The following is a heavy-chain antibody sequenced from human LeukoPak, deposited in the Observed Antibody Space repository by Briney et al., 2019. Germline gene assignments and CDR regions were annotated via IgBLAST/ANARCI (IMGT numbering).Heavy chain of an antibody. Sequence: ASVKVSCKASGYTFTSYGISWVRQAPGQGLEWMGWISGYNGNTYYAQNLQGRVTMTTDTSSSTAYMELRSLRSDDTAVYYCARDWYYYASGSHLGYDTFDIWGQGTLVTVSS. J-gene: IGHJ3*02. CDR1: GYTFTSYG. D-gene: IGHD3-10*01. CDR2: ISGYNGNT. V-gene: IGHV1-18*01. CDR3: ARDWYYYASGSHLGYDTFDI.